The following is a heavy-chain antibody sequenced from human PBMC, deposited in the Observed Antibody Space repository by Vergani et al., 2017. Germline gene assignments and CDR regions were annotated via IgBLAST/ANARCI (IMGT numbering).Heavy chain of an antibody. J-gene: IGHJ3*01. CDR3: ARRSGGYYSGGKVHPLRTAFDV. D-gene: IGHD4-23*01. V-gene: IGHV4-61*02. CDR2: ISASGNA. Sequence: QVQLQASGPGRVKPSQTLPLTCTMSGGSISAGYYWSWIRQPAGKGREWLGHISASGNASHRPSLKTRVSMSVDTSKNQFSLTVTSVTAADTAIYFCARRSGGYYSGGKVHPLRTAFDVWGHGTVVTVSS. CDR1: GGSISAGYY.